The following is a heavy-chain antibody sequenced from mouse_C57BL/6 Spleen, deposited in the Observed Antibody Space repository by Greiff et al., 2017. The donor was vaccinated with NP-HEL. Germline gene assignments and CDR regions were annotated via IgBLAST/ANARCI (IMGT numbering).Heavy chain of an antibody. V-gene: IGHV1-69*01. J-gene: IGHJ3*01. Sequence: QVQLKQPGAELVMPGASVKLSCKASGYTFTSYWMHWVKQRPGQGLEWIGEIDPSDSYTNYNQKFKGKSTLTVDKSSSTAYMQLSSLTSEDSAVYYCARGTKGNYVWFAYWGQGTLVTVSA. D-gene: IGHD2-1*01. CDR3: ARGTKGNYVWFAY. CDR1: GYTFTSYW. CDR2: IDPSDSYT.